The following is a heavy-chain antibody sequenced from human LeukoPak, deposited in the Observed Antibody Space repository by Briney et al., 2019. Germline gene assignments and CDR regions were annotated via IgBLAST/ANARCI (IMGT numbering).Heavy chain of an antibody. CDR3: ARGPTYYDFWSGHYQYNWFDP. CDR2: ISAYNGNT. J-gene: IGHJ5*02. D-gene: IGHD3-3*01. CDR1: GYTFTSYG. Sequence: GASVKVSCKASGYTFTSYGISWVRQAPGQGLEWMGWISAYNGNTNYAQKLQGRVTMTTDTSTSTAYMELRSLRSDDTAVYYCARGPTYYDFWSGHYQYNWFDPWGQGTLVTVSS. V-gene: IGHV1-18*01.